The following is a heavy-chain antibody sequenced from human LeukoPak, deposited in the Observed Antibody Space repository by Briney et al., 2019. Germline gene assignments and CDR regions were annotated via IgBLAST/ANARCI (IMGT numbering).Heavy chain of an antibody. V-gene: IGHV1-2*02. D-gene: IGHD6-13*01. Sequence: ASVKVSCKASGYTFTGYYMHWVRQAPGQGLEWMGWINPNSGGTNYARKFQGRVTMTRDTSISTAYMELSRLRSDDTAVYYCARIVIVAAAGNDYWGQGTLVTVSS. CDR3: ARIVIVAAAGNDY. CDR1: GYTFTGYY. J-gene: IGHJ4*02. CDR2: INPNSGGT.